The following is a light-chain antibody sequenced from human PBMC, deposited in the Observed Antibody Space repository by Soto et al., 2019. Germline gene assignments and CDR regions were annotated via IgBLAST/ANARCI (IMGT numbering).Light chain of an antibody. Sequence: EIVMTQSPATLSASPGERVTLSCRASQSVNNNLAWYQQRPGQAPRLLIYSASTRATGIPARFSGSGSGTEFTLTISSLQSEDFAVYYCQQYNNWPRTFGQGTKVEIK. CDR3: QQYNNWPRT. V-gene: IGKV3-15*01. CDR1: QSVNNN. J-gene: IGKJ1*01. CDR2: SAS.